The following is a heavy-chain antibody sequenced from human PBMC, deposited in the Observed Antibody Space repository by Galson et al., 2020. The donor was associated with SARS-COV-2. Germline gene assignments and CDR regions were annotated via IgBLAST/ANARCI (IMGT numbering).Heavy chain of an antibody. J-gene: IGHJ3*02. D-gene: IGHD2-15*01. V-gene: IGHV4-4*02. CDR2: IYHSGST. Sequence: SETLSLTCAVSGGSISSSNWWSWVRQPPGKGLEWIGEIYHSGSTNYNPSLKSRVTISVDKSKNQFSLKLSSVTAADTAVYYCARDTANPLRVYCSGGSCRGAFDIWGQGTMVTVSS. CDR3: ARDTANPLRVYCSGGSCRGAFDI. CDR1: GGSISSSNW.